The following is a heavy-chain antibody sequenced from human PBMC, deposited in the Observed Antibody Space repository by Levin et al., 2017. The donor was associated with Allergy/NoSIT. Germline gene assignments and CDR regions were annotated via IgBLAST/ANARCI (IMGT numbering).Heavy chain of an antibody. V-gene: IGHV3-7*01. CDR1: GFTFSHYW. Sequence: PGGSLRLSCVASGFTFSHYWMSWVRQAPGQGLEWVANIKQDGSEKKYVDSVKGRFTISRDNAKNSVYLELNGLRAEDTALYYCVRDLWGKVGGKDGFDYWGQGTLLTVSS. D-gene: IGHD6-19*01. J-gene: IGHJ4*02. CDR2: IKQDGSEK. CDR3: VRDLWGKVGGKDGFDY.